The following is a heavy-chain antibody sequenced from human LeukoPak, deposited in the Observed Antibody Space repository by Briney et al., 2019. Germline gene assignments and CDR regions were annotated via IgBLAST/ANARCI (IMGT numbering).Heavy chain of an antibody. J-gene: IGHJ6*02. CDR2: ISGSASNT. V-gene: IGHV3-23*01. D-gene: IGHD2-2*01. CDR1: GLTFSSSW. Sequence: GGSLRLSCAVSGLTFSSSWMDWVRQAPGKGLEWVSAISGSASNTYYADSVKGRFTISRDNSKNTLYLQMNSLRAEDTAVYYCARGDTYCSSISCPRLYYGMDVWGQGTTVTVSS. CDR3: ARGDTYCSSISCPRLYYGMDV.